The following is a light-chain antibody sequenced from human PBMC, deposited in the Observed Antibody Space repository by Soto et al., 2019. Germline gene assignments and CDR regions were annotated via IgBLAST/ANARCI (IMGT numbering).Light chain of an antibody. J-gene: IGLJ1*01. CDR2: EVS. CDR3: CSYAGSSTFRALYV. CDR1: SSDVGSYNL. V-gene: IGLV2-23*02. Sequence: QSALTQPASVSGSPGQSITISCTGTSSDVGSYNLVSWYQQHPGKAPKLMIYEVSKRPSGVSNRFSGSKSGNTASLTISGLQAEDEADYYRCSYAGSSTFRALYVFGTGTKLTVL.